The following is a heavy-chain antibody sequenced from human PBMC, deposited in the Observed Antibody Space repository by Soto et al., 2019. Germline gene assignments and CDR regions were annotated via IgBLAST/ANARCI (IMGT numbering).Heavy chain of an antibody. V-gene: IGHV3-23*01. D-gene: IGHD6-19*01. CDR3: SPVSGGGEFDC. J-gene: IGHJ1*01. CDR2: ISGSGVST. CDR1: GFTFSSYA. Sequence: EVQLLESGGGLAQPGGSLRLSCAASGFTFSSYAMSWVRQAPGKGLEWVSAISGSGVSTYYADSVKGRFTISRDNSKNTLYLQMNSLRAEDTAIYYCSPVSGGGEFDCWGQGTLVTVSS.